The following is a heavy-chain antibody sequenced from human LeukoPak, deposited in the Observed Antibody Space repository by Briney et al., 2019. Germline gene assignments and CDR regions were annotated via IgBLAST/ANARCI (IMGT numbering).Heavy chain of an antibody. Sequence: PGGSLRLSCAASGFTFSDYHMSWIRQAPGKGLEWVSYISSSSTYTNYADSVKGRFTISRDNAKNSLYLQMNSLRGDDTAVYYCARAKWTVVPFDYWGQGTLVTVSS. V-gene: IGHV3-11*05. J-gene: IGHJ4*02. D-gene: IGHD4-23*01. CDR2: ISSSSTYT. CDR1: GFTFSDYH. CDR3: ARAKWTVVPFDY.